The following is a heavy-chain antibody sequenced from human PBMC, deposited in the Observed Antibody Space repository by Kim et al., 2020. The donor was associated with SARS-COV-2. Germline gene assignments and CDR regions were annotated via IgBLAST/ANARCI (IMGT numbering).Heavy chain of an antibody. Sequence: SETLSLTCTVSGGSISSGDYYWSWIRQPPGKGLEWIGYIYYTGSTYYNPSLKSRVTISLDTSKNQFSLKLTSVTAADTAVYYCATDKGNWGSTGHSHNWYFDLWGRGTLVTVSS. D-gene: IGHD7-27*01. CDR3: ATDKGNWGSTGHSHNWYFDL. CDR1: GGSISSGDYY. CDR2: IYYTGST. J-gene: IGHJ2*01. V-gene: IGHV4-30-4*01.